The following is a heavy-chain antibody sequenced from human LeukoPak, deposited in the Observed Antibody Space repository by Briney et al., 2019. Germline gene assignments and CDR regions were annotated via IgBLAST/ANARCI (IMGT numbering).Heavy chain of an antibody. V-gene: IGHV4-34*01. J-gene: IGHJ5*02. CDR1: GGSFGGYY. CDR3: ARASAYSSSSGVNL. Sequence: PSETLSLTCGVYGGSFGGYYWTWIRQPPGRGLEWIGQVDHSGITNYNPSLKSRVFISLDTSKNQFSLNMYSVTAADTAVYYCARASAYSSSSGVNLWGQGTLVTVSS. D-gene: IGHD6-6*01. CDR2: VDHSGIT.